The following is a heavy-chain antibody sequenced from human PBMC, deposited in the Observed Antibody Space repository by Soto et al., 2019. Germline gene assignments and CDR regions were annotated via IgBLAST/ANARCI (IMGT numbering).Heavy chain of an antibody. CDR2: ISSSSSYT. CDR1: GFTFSDYY. J-gene: IGHJ5*02. D-gene: IGHD3-10*01. V-gene: IGHV3-11*05. CDR3: ARGGETTMVRGVITSWFDR. Sequence: QVQLVESGGGLVKPGGSLRLSCAASGFTFSDYYMSWIRQAPGKGLEWVSYISSSSSYTNYADSVKGRFTISRDNAKNSLYLQMTSRRAEDPAVYYRARGGETTMVRGVITSWFDRWCQGTLVTVSS.